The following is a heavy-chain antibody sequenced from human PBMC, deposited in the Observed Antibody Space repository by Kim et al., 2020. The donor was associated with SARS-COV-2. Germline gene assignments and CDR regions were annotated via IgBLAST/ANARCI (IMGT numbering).Heavy chain of an antibody. Sequence: SETLSLTCIVSGVSISSNNYYWGWIRQPPGQGLEWLGSIYYSGTTYYNPSLKSRVTISIDTSKNQFSLNLSFVTAADTAVYYCATHTTMVREPPDHWGQGTLVTVSS. D-gene: IGHD3-10*01. J-gene: IGHJ4*02. V-gene: IGHV4-39*01. CDR3: ATHTTMVREPPDH. CDR2: IYYSGTT. CDR1: GVSISSNNYY.